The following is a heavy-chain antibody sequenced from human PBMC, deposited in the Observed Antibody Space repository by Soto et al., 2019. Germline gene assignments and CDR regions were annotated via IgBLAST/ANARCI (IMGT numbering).Heavy chain of an antibody. CDR3: ARARYYYGSGLSY. V-gene: IGHV4-34*01. Sequence: QVQLQQWGAGLLKPSETLSLTCAVYGGSFSGYYWSWIRQPPGKGLEWIGEINHSGSTNYNPSLTSRVTVSVDTSKNQFSLKLSSVTAADTAVYYCARARYYYGSGLSYWGQGTLVTVSS. CDR1: GGSFSGYY. CDR2: INHSGST. D-gene: IGHD3-10*01. J-gene: IGHJ4*02.